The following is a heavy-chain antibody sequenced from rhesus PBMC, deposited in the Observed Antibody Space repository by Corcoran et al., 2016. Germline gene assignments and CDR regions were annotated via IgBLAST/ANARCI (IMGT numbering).Heavy chain of an antibody. V-gene: IGHV1-70*01. Sequence: QEQLVQSGAEVKKPGASVKVSCKASGYIFTSYVISWLRQAPGQGFEWMGGINPGYGSTSYAQKFQDRVTITADMSTSTVYMELSSLRSEDMAVYYCAADRNTYIDYWGQGVLVTVSS. CDR1: GYIFTSYV. CDR3: AADRNTYIDY. J-gene: IGHJ4*01. D-gene: IGHD4-23*01. CDR2: INPGYGST.